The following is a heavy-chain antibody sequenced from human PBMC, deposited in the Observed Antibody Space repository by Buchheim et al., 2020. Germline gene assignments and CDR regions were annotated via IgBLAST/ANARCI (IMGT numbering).Heavy chain of an antibody. D-gene: IGHD1-1*01. CDR1: GFTFSSYS. Sequence: EVRLVESGGGLVQPGGSLRLSCAASGFTFSSYSMNWVRQAPGKGLEWVSYISDSGRNIYYADSVKGRFTISRDNAKNSLYLQMNSLRAEDTAFYYCAQRFAYWGQGIL. V-gene: IGHV3-48*03. CDR2: ISDSGRNI. CDR3: AQRFAY. J-gene: IGHJ4*02.